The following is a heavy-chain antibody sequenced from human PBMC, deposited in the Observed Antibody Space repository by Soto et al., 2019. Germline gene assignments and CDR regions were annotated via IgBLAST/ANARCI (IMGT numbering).Heavy chain of an antibody. CDR1: GFTFSSYA. J-gene: IGHJ4*02. D-gene: IGHD6-6*01. V-gene: IGHV3-23*01. CDR2: ISGSGVST. Sequence: EVQLLESGGGLVQPGGSLRLSCAASGFTFSSYAMSWVRQAPGKGLEWVSGISGSGVSTYYADSVKGRFTISRDNSKSTLDLQMNSLRAEDTAVYYCAKDRKRIATRSIDYWGQGTLVTVSS. CDR3: AKDRKRIATRSIDY.